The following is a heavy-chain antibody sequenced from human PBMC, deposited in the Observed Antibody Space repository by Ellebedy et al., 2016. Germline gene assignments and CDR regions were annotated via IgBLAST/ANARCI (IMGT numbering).Heavy chain of an antibody. J-gene: IGHJ6*02. Sequence: GGSLRLSXAASGFTFGTYWMTWVRQAPGKGLEYVSAISSNGGSTYYADSVKGRFTISRDNSKNTLYLQMSSLRAEDTAVYYCVSLNRYGMDVWGQGTTVTVSS. CDR1: GFTFGTYW. CDR3: VSLNRYGMDV. V-gene: IGHV3-64D*06. CDR2: ISSNGGST.